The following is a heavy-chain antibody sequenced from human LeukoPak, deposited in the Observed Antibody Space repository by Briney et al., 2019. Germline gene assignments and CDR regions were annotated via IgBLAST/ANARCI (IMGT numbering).Heavy chain of an antibody. V-gene: IGHV3-20*04. Sequence: GESLRLSCAASGFTFDDYGMSWVRQAPGKGLEWVSGINWNGGSTGYADSVKGRFTISRDNAKNSLYLQMNSLRAEDTALYYCARDPTFYYYDSSDDAFDIWGQGTMVTVSS. D-gene: IGHD3-22*01. CDR2: INWNGGST. CDR1: GFTFDDYG. CDR3: ARDPTFYYYDSSDDAFDI. J-gene: IGHJ3*02.